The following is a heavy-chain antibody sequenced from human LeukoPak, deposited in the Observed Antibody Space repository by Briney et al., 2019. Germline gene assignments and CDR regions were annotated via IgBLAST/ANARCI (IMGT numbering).Heavy chain of an antibody. D-gene: IGHD2-21*02. J-gene: IGHJ4*02. CDR2: ISGSGGST. Sequence: GGSLRLSCAASGFTFSSYAMSWVRQAPGKGLEWVSAISGSGGSTYYADSVKGRFTISRDNSKNTLYLQMNSLRAEDTAVYYCARDPTVAYCGGDCYSPGEGVLWFDYWGQGTLVTVSS. CDR3: ARDPTVAYCGGDCYSPGEGVLWFDY. V-gene: IGHV3-23*01. CDR1: GFTFSSYA.